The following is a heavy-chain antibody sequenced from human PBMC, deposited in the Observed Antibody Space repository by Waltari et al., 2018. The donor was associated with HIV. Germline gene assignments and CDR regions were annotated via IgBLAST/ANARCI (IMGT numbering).Heavy chain of an antibody. J-gene: IGHJ4*02. CDR3: ARGDVGDFWSGFFSL. CDR2: IYSTGNT. D-gene: IGHD3-3*01. V-gene: IGHV4-61*02. CDR1: GGSLSSRIYY. Sequence: QVQLHESGPGLVRPSEALSLTCTVSGGSLSSRIYYWSWVRQPAGKRLEWIGRIYSTGNTNYNPALMSRATISIDTSKNQLSLKLTSVTAADTAMYYCARGDVGDFWSGFFSLWGQGTQVTVSS.